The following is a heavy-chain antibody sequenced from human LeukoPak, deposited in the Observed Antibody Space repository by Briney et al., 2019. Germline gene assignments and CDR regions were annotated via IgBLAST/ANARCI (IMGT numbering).Heavy chain of an antibody. Sequence: SETLSLTCAVYGGSFSGYYWSWIRQPPGKGLEWIGEINHSGSTNYNPSLKSRVPISVDTSKNQFSLKLSSVTAADTAVYYCASSYGSGSYPGNYYYYYMDVWGKGTTVTVSS. V-gene: IGHV4-34*01. J-gene: IGHJ6*03. D-gene: IGHD3-10*01. CDR2: INHSGST. CDR1: GGSFSGYY. CDR3: ASSYGSGSYPGNYYYYYMDV.